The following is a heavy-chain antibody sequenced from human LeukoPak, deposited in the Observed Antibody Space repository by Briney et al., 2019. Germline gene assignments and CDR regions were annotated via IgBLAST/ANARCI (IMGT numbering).Heavy chain of an antibody. CDR1: GGSISGYY. D-gene: IGHD2-2*01. V-gene: IGHV4-59*08. CDR3: ARLSKDTVVLPAAMAHYFGY. J-gene: IGHJ4*02. Sequence: SETLSLTCTVSGGSISGYYWSWNRQPPGKGLQFIVYIHYTGSTNYNPSLESRVTLSVDTSKNQFSLKLRSVTAADTAVYYHARLSKDTVVLPAAMAHYFGYWGQGTLVTVSS. CDR2: IHYTGST.